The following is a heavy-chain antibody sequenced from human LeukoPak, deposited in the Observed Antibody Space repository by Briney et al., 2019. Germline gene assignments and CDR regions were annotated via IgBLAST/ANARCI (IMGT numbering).Heavy chain of an antibody. V-gene: IGHV1-18*01. J-gene: IGHJ3*02. CDR2: ISAYNGNT. D-gene: IGHD3-22*01. CDR1: GYTFTSYG. CDR3: ARAEMQYYYDSSGILFDI. Sequence: ASVKVSCKASGYTFTSYGISWVRQAPGQGLEWMGWISAYNGNTNYAQKLQGRVTMTTDTSTSTAYMELRSLRSDDTAVYYCARAEMQYYYDSSGILFDIWGQGTMVTVSS.